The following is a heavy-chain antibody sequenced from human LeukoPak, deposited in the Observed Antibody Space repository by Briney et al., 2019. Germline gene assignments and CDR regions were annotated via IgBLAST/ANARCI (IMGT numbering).Heavy chain of an antibody. CDR2: IYSGGST. D-gene: IGHD2-21*01. J-gene: IGHJ6*03. V-gene: IGHV3-53*01. Sequence: GGSLRLSCAASGFTVSSNYMSWVRQAPGKGLEWVSVIYSGGSTYYADSVKDRFTISRDNSKNTLYLQMNSLRAEDTAVYYCARHHCGGDCYNYYYYYYMDVWGKGTTVTVSS. CDR3: ARHHCGGDCYNYYYYYYMDV. CDR1: GFTVSSNY.